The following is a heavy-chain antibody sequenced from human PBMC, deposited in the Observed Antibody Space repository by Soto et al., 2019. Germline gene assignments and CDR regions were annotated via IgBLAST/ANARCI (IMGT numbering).Heavy chain of an antibody. CDR1: GGTFRNYP. J-gene: IGHJ4*02. CDR2: IFPLTDIP. Sequence: QVQLVQSGTEVKKPGSSVKVSCKASGGTFRNYPINWVRQAPGQGLEWMGSIFPLTDIPDYAQNFQARLTISADKSTSRAYMELSSLTSDDTAMYFCARGPLVVFNYFESWGQGTLVTVSS. V-gene: IGHV1-69*02. CDR3: ARGPLVVFNYFES.